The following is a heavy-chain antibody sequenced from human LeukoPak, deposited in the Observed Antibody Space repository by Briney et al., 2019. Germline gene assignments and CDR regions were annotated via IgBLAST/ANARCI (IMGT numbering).Heavy chain of an antibody. Sequence: PGRSLTLSCAASGFTFSTSCMAWVRQPPGKGLEWVANIKGDESARHQADSVKGRFTISRDNAQNSVYLQMSSLRGEDTAVYYCARDVGGSLDYWGQGTLVTVSS. CDR2: IKGDESAR. CDR3: ARDVGGSLDY. D-gene: IGHD1-26*01. J-gene: IGHJ4*02. V-gene: IGHV3-7*01. CDR1: GFTFSTSC.